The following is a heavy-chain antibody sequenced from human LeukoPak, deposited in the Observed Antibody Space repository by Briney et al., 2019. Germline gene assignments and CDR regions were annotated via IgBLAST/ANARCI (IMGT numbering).Heavy chain of an antibody. Sequence: SETLSLTCTVSGGSISSRSYYWGWIRQPPGKGLEWIGNIYYSGSTYYNPSLKSRVTTSVDTSKNQFSLKLSSVTAADTAMYYCARLSPPYDINRLFDYWGQGTLVTVSS. J-gene: IGHJ4*02. CDR3: ARLSPPYDINRLFDY. CDR1: GGSISSRSYY. D-gene: IGHD3-22*01. V-gene: IGHV4-39*01. CDR2: IYYSGST.